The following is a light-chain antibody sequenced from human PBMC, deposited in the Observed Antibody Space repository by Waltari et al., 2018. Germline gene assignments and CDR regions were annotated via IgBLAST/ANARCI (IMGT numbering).Light chain of an antibody. CDR3: QQYNNWPLL. CDR2: GAS. J-gene: IGKJ1*01. V-gene: IGKV3-15*01. Sequence: EIVMTQSPATLSVSPGERATLSCRASQSISSNLAWYQQKPGQAPRRLFYGASIRATGIPARFSGSVSGTEFTLTINSMQSEDFAVYYCQQYNNWPLLFGQGTKVEIK. CDR1: QSISSN.